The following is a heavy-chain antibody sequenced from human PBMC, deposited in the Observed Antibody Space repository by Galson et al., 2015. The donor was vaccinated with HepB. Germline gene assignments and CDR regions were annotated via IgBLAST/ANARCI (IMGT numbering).Heavy chain of an antibody. Sequence: SLRLSCAASGFSSSAYGMHWVRQTPGKGLEWVAVTSNSGTFIRYAASMEGRFTVSRDNSKNILYLQMNSLRAEDTAIYYCARDDEVADPFSHGFDLWGQGTTVAVSS. V-gene: IGHV3-33*01. CDR2: TSNSGTFI. CDR3: ARDDEVADPFSHGFDL. D-gene: IGHD2/OR15-2a*01. CDR1: GFSSSAYG. J-gene: IGHJ3*01.